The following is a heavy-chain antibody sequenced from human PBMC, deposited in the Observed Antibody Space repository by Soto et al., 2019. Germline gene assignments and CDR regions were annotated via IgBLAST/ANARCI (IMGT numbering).Heavy chain of an antibody. Sequence: PSETLSLTCTVSDASIDSYYWSWIRQPPGKGLEWIGYIYDTGRTTYNPSLKSRLTISLDSSKNQFSLKLSSMTAADTAIYYCAGDVRSGSYRFDYWGQGTLVTVS. CDR3: AGDVRSGSYRFDY. J-gene: IGHJ4*02. V-gene: IGHV4-4*09. CDR2: IYDTGRT. D-gene: IGHD1-26*01. CDR1: DASIDSYY.